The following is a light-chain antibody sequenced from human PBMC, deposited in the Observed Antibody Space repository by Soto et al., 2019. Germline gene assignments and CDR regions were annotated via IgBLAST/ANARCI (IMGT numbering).Light chain of an antibody. Sequence: DIQMTQSPSSLSASVGDTVTLSCRASQSINSYLNWYQLQPGRAPKLLIYFASSLQGGVSSRFSGAGSETDFTLTITGLQPEDFASYFCLQIDSVPYTFGQGT. CDR3: LQIDSVPYT. V-gene: IGKV1-39*01. CDR1: QSINSY. CDR2: FAS. J-gene: IGKJ2*01.